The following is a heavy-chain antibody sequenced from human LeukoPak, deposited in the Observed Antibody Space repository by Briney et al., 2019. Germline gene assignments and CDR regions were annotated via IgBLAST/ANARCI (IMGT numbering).Heavy chain of an antibody. J-gene: IGHJ3*02. CDR2: IKQDGSEK. CDR3: ASSYYDFWSGYHDAFDI. D-gene: IGHD3-3*01. Sequence: GGSLRLSCAASGFTFSSYWMSWVRQAPGKGLEWVANIKQDGSEKYYVDSVKGRFTISRDNAKNSLYLQMNSLRAEDTAAYYCASSYYDFWSGYHDAFDIWGQGTMVTVSS. V-gene: IGHV3-7*01. CDR1: GFTFSSYW.